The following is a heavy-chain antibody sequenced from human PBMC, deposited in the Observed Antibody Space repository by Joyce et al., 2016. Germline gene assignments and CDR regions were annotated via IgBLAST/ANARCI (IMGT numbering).Heavy chain of an antibody. CDR3: AKDIMDGAGSYFED. CDR1: GFTFDDYT. D-gene: IGHD3-10*01. Sequence: EVQLVESGGVVVQPGGSLRLSCAASGFTFDDYTMHWVRQAPGKGLEWVSLINWDGSSTYYADSVKGRFTISRDNSKNSLYLQMKSLRSEDSALYYCAKDIMDGAGSYFEDWGQGTLVTVSS. CDR2: INWDGSST. J-gene: IGHJ4*02. V-gene: IGHV3-43*01.